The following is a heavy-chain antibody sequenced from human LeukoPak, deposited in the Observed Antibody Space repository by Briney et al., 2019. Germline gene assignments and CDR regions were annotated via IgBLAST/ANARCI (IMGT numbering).Heavy chain of an antibody. CDR1: GFTFSSYA. CDR3: ARGDYYCYDSSGYYI. V-gene: IGHV3-23*01. J-gene: IGHJ1*01. D-gene: IGHD3-22*01. Sequence: PGGSLRLSCAASGFTFSSYAMSWVRQAPGKGLEWVSAISGSGGSTYYADSVKGRFTISRDNSKNTLYLQMNSLRAEDTAVYYCARGDYYCYDSSGYYIWGQGTLVTVSS. CDR2: ISGSGGST.